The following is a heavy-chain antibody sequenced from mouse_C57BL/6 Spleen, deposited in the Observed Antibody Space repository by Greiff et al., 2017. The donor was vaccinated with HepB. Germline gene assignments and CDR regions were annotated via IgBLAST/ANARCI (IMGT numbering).Heavy chain of an antibody. Sequence: VQLQQPGAELVKPGASVKLSCKASGYTFTSYWMPWVKQRPGQGLEWIGMIHPNSGSTNYNEKFKSKATLTVDKSSSTAYMQLSSLTSEDSAVYYCARKRDGNFFDYWGQGTTLTVSS. CDR2: IHPNSGST. CDR3: ARKRDGNFFDY. J-gene: IGHJ2*01. CDR1: GYTFTSYW. D-gene: IGHD2-1*01. V-gene: IGHV1-64*01.